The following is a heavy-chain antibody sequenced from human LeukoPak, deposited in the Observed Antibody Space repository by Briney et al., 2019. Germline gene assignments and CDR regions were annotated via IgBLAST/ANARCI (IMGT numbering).Heavy chain of an antibody. D-gene: IGHD3-22*01. Sequence: ASVKVSCKASGYTFTRYYMHWVRQAPGQGLEWMGIINPSGGSARYAQKFQGRVTISRDTSTSTLYMEVSSLRSEDTAVYYCARLADYDSSAYLSYWGQGTLVTVSS. CDR3: ARLADYDSSAYLSY. J-gene: IGHJ4*02. CDR2: INPSGGSA. V-gene: IGHV1-46*01. CDR1: GYTFTRYY.